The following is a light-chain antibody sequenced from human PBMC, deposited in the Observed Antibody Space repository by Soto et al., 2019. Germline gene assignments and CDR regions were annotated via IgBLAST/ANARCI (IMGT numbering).Light chain of an antibody. V-gene: IGLV2-8*01. CDR2: EVS. CDR1: SSNIGAYNY. J-gene: IGLJ1*01. CDR3: ASYAASNV. Sequence: QSVLAQPPSASGSPGQSVTISCTGTSSNIGAYNYVSWYQQHPGKAPKLIIYEVSERPSGVPDRFSGSKSGNTASLTVSGLQAEDEADYYCASYAASNVFGTGTKAPS.